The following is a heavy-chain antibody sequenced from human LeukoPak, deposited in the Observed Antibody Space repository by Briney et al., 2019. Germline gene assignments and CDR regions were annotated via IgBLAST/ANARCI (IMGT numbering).Heavy chain of an antibody. CDR3: ARDTRYYEGDIYYLNDAFDI. V-gene: IGHV4-38-2*02. J-gene: IGHJ3*02. Sequence: SETLSLTCTVSGYSISSGYHWGWIRQPPGKGLEWIGSIYHGGSSSYNPSLKSRVTISLDTSKNQFSLKLSSVTAADTAVYYCARDTRYYEGDIYYLNDAFDIWGQGTMVTVSS. CDR1: GYSISSGYH. CDR2: IYHGGSS. D-gene: IGHD3-22*01.